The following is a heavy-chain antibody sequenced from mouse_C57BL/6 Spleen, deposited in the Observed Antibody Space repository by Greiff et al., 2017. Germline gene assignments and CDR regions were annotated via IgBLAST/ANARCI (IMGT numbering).Heavy chain of an antibody. Sequence: EVQVVESEGGLVQPGSSMKLSCTASGFTFSDYYMAWVRQVPEKGLEWVANINYDGSSTYYLDSLKSRFIISRDNAKNILYLQMSSLKSEDTATYYCARSGYYGSSGYFDYWGQGTTLTVSS. CDR3: ARSGYYGSSGYFDY. J-gene: IGHJ2*01. V-gene: IGHV5-16*01. D-gene: IGHD1-1*01. CDR1: GFTFSDYY. CDR2: INYDGSST.